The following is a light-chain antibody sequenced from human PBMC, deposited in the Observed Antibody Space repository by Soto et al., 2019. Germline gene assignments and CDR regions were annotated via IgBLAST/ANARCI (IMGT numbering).Light chain of an antibody. Sequence: QSALTQPASVSGSPGQSITISCTGTSSDVGSYNLVSWYQQHPGKAPKLMIYEGSTRPSGVSNRFSGSKSGNTASLTISGLQAEDEADYYCCSYAGSRGLVFGGGTK. V-gene: IGLV2-23*01. J-gene: IGLJ2*01. CDR3: CSYAGSRGLV. CDR1: SSDVGSYNL. CDR2: EGS.